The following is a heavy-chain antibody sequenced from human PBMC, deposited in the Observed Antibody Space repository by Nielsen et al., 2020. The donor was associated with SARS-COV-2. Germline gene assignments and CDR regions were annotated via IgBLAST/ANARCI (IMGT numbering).Heavy chain of an antibody. J-gene: IGHJ6*03. Sequence: GGSLRLSCAASGFTFSSYLMHWVRQAPGKGLVWVSVISYDGSNKYYADSVKGRFTISRDNSKNTLYLQMNSLRAEDTAVYYCSKAGPGVTSGSYDYYYYMDVWDKRTTVTVSS. CDR2: ISYDGSNK. V-gene: IGHV3-30*18. D-gene: IGHD1-26*01. CDR3: SKAGPGVTSGSYDYYYYMDV. CDR1: GFTFSSYL.